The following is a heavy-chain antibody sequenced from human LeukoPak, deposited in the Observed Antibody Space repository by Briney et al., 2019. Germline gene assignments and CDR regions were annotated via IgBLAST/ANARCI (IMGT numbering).Heavy chain of an antibody. D-gene: IGHD2-2*01. CDR2: IYYSGGT. J-gene: IGHJ5*01. V-gene: IGHV4-59*08. Sequence: PSETLSLTCTGSGGSMTSYYWSWIRQPPGKGLEWIAYIYYSGGTNYNPSPKSRVTISVNTSKNQFSLKLSSVTAADTAVYYCARHARSTFSTSWYDSWGQGTLVTVSS. CDR1: GGSMTSYY. CDR3: ARHARSTFSTSWYDS.